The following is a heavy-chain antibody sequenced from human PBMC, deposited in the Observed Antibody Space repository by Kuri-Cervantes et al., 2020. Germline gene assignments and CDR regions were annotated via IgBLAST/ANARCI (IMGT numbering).Heavy chain of an antibody. CDR1: GFTVSSNY. J-gene: IGHJ2*01. V-gene: IGHV3-53*01. Sequence: GGSLRLSCAASGFTVSSNYMSWVRQAPGKGLEWVSVIYSGGSTYYADSVKGRFTISRGNSKNTLYLQMNSLRAEDTAVYYCARDPSSGWYFDLWGRGTLVTVSS. CDR3: ARDPSSGWYFDL. D-gene: IGHD6-19*01. CDR2: IYSGGST.